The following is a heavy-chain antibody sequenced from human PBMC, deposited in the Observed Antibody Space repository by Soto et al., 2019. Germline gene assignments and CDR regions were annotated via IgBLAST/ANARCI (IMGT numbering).Heavy chain of an antibody. CDR1: GFSLSTSGVG. Sequence: QITLKESGPTLVKPTQTLTLTCTFSGFSLSTSGVGVGWIRQPPGKALEWLALIYWDDDKRYSPSLKSRLTITKDTSKNQLVLTMTNMDPVDTATYYCAHRRSLGGAMVRGVNWFDPWGQGTLVTVSS. V-gene: IGHV2-5*02. CDR2: IYWDDDK. J-gene: IGHJ5*02. CDR3: AHRRSLGGAMVRGVNWFDP. D-gene: IGHD3-10*01.